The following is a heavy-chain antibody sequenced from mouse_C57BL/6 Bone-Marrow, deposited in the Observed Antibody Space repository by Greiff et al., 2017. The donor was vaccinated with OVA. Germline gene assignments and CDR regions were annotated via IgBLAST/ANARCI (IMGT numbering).Heavy chain of an antibody. V-gene: IGHV1-69*01. CDR3: ARYDFYCPSFDY. Sequence: QVQLQQPGAELVMPGASVKLSCKASGYTFTSYWMHWVKQRPGQGLEWIGEIDPSDSYTNYNQKFKGKSTLTVDKYSSKAYMQLSSLTSEDSAVYYCARYDFYCPSFDYWGQGTTLTVSS. CDR2: IDPSDSYT. J-gene: IGHJ2*01. D-gene: IGHD2-1*01. CDR1: GYTFTSYW.